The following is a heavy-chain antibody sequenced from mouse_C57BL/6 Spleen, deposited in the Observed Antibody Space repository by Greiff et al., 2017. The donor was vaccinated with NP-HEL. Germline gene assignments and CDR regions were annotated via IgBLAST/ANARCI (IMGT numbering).Heavy chain of an antibody. CDR2: INPNNGGT. V-gene: IGHV1-22*01. Sequence: EVKLVESGPELVKPGASVKMSCKASGYTFTDYNMHWVKQSHGKSLEWIGYINPNNGGTSYNQKFKGKATLTVNKSSSTAYMELRSLTSEDSAVYYCARDGNYYAMDYWGQGTSVTVSS. D-gene: IGHD1-1*01. CDR3: ARDGNYYAMDY. CDR1: GYTFTDYN. J-gene: IGHJ4*01.